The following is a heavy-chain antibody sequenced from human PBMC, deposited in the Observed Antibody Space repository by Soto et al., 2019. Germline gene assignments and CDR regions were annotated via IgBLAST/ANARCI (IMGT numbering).Heavy chain of an antibody. D-gene: IGHD2-15*01. V-gene: IGHV4-39*01. CDR1: GGSISSSSYY. J-gene: IGHJ3*02. CDR2: IYCSGST. Sequence: PSETLSLTCSVSGGSISSSSYYWGWIRQPPGKGLEWIGSIYCSGSTYYNPSLKSRVTISVDTSKNQFSLKLSSVTAADTAVYYCARHQGYCSGGSCYPDAFDIWGQGTMVTVSS. CDR3: ARHQGYCSGGSCYPDAFDI.